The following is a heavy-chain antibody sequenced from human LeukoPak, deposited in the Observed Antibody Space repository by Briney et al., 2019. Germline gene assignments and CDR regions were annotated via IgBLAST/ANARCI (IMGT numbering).Heavy chain of an antibody. V-gene: IGHV1-18*01. Sequence: PGASVKVSCKASGYTFTSYGISWVRQAPGQGLEWMGWISAYNGNTNYAQKLQGRVTMTTDTSTSTAYMELRSLRSDDTAVYYCATRGYSYGQYEKYFDYWGQGTLVTVSS. J-gene: IGHJ4*02. CDR2: ISAYNGNT. D-gene: IGHD5-18*01. CDR1: GYTFTSYG. CDR3: ATRGYSYGQYEKYFDY.